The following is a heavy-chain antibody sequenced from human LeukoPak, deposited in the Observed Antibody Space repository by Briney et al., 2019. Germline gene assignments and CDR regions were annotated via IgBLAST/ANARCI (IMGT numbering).Heavy chain of an antibody. D-gene: IGHD3-10*01. CDR3: AKGRYYYGSGSFMDV. V-gene: IGHV3-23*01. CDR2: FSGSGGST. CDR1: GFTFSSYA. Sequence: GGSLRLSCAVSGFTFSSYAMSWVRQAPGKGLGWVSAFSGSGGSTYYADSVKGRFTISRDNSKNTLFLQMNSLRAEDTAVYYCAKGRYYYGSGSFMDVWGKGTTVTVSS. J-gene: IGHJ6*03.